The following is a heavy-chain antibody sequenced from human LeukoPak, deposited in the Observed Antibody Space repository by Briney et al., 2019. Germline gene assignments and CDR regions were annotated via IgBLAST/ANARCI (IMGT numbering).Heavy chain of an antibody. J-gene: IGHJ4*02. V-gene: IGHV3-23*01. CDR2: IRGSGDDT. D-gene: IGHD3-22*01. CDR1: GFTFTNYA. CDR3: AHSSGFYGK. Sequence: GGSLRLSCVASGFTFTNYAMSWLRQAPGKGLEWVSAIRGSGDDTYYADSVKGRFTISRDNSKNTVYLQMNSLRADDTAVYYCAHSSGFYGKWGQGTLVTVSS.